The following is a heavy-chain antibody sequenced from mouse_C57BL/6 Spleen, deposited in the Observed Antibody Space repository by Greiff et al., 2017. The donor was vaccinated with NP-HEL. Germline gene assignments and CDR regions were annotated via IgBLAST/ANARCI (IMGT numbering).Heavy chain of an antibody. CDR2: ISDGGSYT. J-gene: IGHJ1*03. Sequence: EVMLVESGGDLVKPGGSLKLSCAASGFTFSSYAMSWVRQTPEKRLEWVATISDGGSYTYYPDNVKGRFTISRDNAKNNLYLQMSHLKSEDTAMYYCARGGGHYYGSSNWYFDGWGTGTTVTVSS. D-gene: IGHD1-1*01. CDR1: GFTFSSYA. V-gene: IGHV5-4*03. CDR3: ARGGGHYYGSSNWYFDG.